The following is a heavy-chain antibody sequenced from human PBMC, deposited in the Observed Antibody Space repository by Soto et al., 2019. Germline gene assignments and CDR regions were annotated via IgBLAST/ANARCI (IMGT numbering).Heavy chain of an antibody. J-gene: IGHJ6*02. CDR2: IFYSDKDYSVST. Sequence: SETLSLTCPVSSGSISNYYWSWIRQPPGKGLEWIGYIFYSDKDYSVSTSYNPSLKSRVTMSVDTSENQFSLKLSSVTAADTAVYYCARDREGDTIFGQVYYYGMDVWGQGTTVNVS. V-gene: IGHV4-59*01. CDR3: ARDREGDTIFGQVYYYGMDV. CDR1: SGSISNYY. D-gene: IGHD3-3*01.